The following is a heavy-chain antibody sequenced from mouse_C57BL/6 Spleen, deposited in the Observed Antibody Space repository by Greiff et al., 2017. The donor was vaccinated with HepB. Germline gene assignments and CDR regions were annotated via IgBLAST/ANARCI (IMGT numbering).Heavy chain of an antibody. Sequence: VQLQQPGAELVKPGASVKMSCKASGYTFTSYWITWVKQRPGQGLEWIGDIYPGSGSTNYNEKFKSKATLTVDKSSSTAYMQLSSLTSEDSAVYYCARRYYGSSYAWFAYWGQGTLVTVSA. CDR1: GYTFTSYW. D-gene: IGHD1-1*01. CDR3: ARRYYGSSYAWFAY. CDR2: IYPGSGST. J-gene: IGHJ3*01. V-gene: IGHV1-55*01.